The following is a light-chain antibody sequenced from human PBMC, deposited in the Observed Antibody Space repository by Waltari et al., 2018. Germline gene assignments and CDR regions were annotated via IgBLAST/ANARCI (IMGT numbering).Light chain of an antibody. J-gene: IGLJ1*01. CDR1: SRDVCAYNY. CDR3: TSYTSSHSLV. V-gene: IGLV2-14*03. CDR2: DVS. Sequence: QSALTQPASVSGSPGQSITISCTGTSRDVCAYNYLSWYQQHPGKAPKVVIFDVSYRPSGVSNRFSGSKSGNTASLTISGLQAEDEADYYCTSYTSSHSLVFGTGTRVTV.